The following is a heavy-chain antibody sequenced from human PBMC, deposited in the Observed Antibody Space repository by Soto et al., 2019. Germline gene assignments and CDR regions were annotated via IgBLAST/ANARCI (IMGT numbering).Heavy chain of an antibody. Sequence: PGGSLRLSCAASGFTFSSYGIHWVRQAPGKGLEWVSVISYDGINKYYADSVKGRFTISRDNSENTLYLQMNSLRAEDTAVYYCAKSVYNWNDGFFDYWGQGTLVTVSS. V-gene: IGHV3-30*18. D-gene: IGHD1-1*01. CDR1: GFTFSSYG. CDR3: AKSVYNWNDGFFDY. J-gene: IGHJ4*02. CDR2: ISYDGINK.